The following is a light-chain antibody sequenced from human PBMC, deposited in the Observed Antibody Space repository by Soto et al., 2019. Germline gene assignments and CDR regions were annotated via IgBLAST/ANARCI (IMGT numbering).Light chain of an antibody. CDR2: DVT. CDR3: SSHASNRDVL. V-gene: IGLV2-14*03. CDR1: SSDVGGYNY. J-gene: IGLJ2*01. Sequence: QSVLIQPASVSGSPGQSITISCTGTSSDVGGYNYVSWYQRHPGKAPKLMIYDVTNRPSGVSDRFSGSKSGNTASLTISGLQAEDEADYYCSSHASNRDVLFGGGTKVTVL.